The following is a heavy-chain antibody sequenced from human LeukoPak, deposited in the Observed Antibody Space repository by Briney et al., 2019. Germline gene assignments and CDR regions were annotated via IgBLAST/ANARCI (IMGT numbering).Heavy chain of an antibody. CDR2: IGAGSGAIT. D-gene: IGHD2-15*01. J-gene: IGHJ6*02. V-gene: IGHV3-23*01. CDR3: VRGYSFGPYGMDV. CDR1: GFTFSSYA. Sequence: GGSLRLSCVASGFTFSSYAMRWVRQAPGKGLEWVSAIGAGSGAITIYADSVKGRFTISRDNSKNTLYLQMSSLRAEDTAVYFCVRGYSFGPYGMDVWGQGTTVTVSS.